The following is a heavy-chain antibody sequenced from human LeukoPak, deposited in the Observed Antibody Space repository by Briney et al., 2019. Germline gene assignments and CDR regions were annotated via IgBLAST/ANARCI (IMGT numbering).Heavy chain of an antibody. D-gene: IGHD3-22*01. Sequence: PGGSLRLSCAASGFIFNDYFMGWIRQTPGKGLEWVSYITNNGRETYYADSMKGRFTISRDNAKNSLYLQMNSLRAEDTALYYCARAGMDSRGYYQGFDYWGQGTLVTVSS. CDR3: ARAGMDSRGYYQGFDY. J-gene: IGHJ4*02. CDR1: GFIFNDYF. V-gene: IGHV3-11*04. CDR2: ITNNGRET.